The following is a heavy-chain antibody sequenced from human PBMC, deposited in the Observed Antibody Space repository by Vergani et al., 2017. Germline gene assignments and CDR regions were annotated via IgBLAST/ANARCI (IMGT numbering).Heavy chain of an antibody. Sequence: EVQLVESGGGIVKPGGSLRLSCVASGFSFRNAWMNWVRRTPGKGLEWVGRIKSTFDRGTTDYAAAVKGRFTISRDDSKNTLYLQMNSLKTEDTAVYYCTTDHLGYCSSTSCYSYFDYWGQGTLVTVSS. CDR1: GFSFRNAW. D-gene: IGHD2-2*01. J-gene: IGHJ4*02. CDR2: IKSTFDRGTT. V-gene: IGHV3-15*07. CDR3: TTDHLGYCSSTSCYSYFDY.